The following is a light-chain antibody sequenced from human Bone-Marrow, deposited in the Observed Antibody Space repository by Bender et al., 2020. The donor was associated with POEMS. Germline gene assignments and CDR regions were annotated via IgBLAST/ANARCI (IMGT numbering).Light chain of an antibody. CDR1: NFGSES. Sequence: SYVLTQPPSVSVAPGQTAIITCSGNNFGSESVHWYQQRPGQAPVLVVDENNGRPSGIPERFSGSSSGTRATLTISGARVEDEADYYCYSTDSSGDHRVFGGGTKLTVL. CDR2: ENN. V-gene: IGLV3-10*01. J-gene: IGLJ2*01. CDR3: YSTDSSGDHRV.